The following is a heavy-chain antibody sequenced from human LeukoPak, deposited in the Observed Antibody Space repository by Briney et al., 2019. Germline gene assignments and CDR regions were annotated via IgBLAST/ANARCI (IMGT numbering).Heavy chain of an antibody. CDR1: GFTFSSNW. CDR2: IKQDGSEK. Sequence: GGSLRLSCAASGFTFSSNWMSWVRQAPGKGLEWVANIKQDGSEKYYVDSVKGRFTISRDSAKNLVFLQMSSLRAEDTAVYYCARLVGATHLDYWGQGTLVTVSS. CDR3: ARLVGATHLDY. V-gene: IGHV3-7*05. D-gene: IGHD1-26*01. J-gene: IGHJ4*02.